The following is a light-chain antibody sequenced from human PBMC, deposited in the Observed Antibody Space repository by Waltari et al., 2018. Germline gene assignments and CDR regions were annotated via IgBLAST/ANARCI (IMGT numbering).Light chain of an antibody. CDR2: EDN. CDR3: GTWDSSLSGAV. J-gene: IGLJ7*01. V-gene: IGLV1-51*02. CDR1: RSNIGNNY. Sequence: SGGRSNIGNNYVSWYRQFPGTAPKLLIYEDNERPSGVPGRFSGSKSGTSATLDITGLQAGDEADYYCGTWDSSLSGAVFGGGTHLTVL.